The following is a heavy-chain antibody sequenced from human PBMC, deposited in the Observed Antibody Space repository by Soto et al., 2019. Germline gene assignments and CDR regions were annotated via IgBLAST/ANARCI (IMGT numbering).Heavy chain of an antibody. CDR2: ISSSSSTI. D-gene: IGHD2-15*01. CDR1: GFTFSSYS. Sequence: PGGSLRLSCAASGFTFSSYSMNWVRQAPGKGLEWVSYISSSSSTIYYADSVKGRFTISRDNAKNSLYLQMNSLRGEDTAVYYCARDPHCSGGSCYPSFDYWGQGTLVTVSS. V-gene: IGHV3-48*01. J-gene: IGHJ4*02. CDR3: ARDPHCSGGSCYPSFDY.